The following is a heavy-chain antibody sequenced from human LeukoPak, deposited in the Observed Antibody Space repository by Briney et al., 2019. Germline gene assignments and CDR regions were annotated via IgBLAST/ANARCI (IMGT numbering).Heavy chain of an antibody. Sequence: GGSLRLSCAASGFPFSDYGMYWVRQAPGKGLEWVALISFDGRDKQYADSVKGRFTISKDNSKNTLYLQMNSLSGDDTSMYFCARAYGGLIDYWGQGTLVTVSS. J-gene: IGHJ4*02. CDR2: ISFDGRDK. CDR3: ARAYGGLIDY. CDR1: GFPFSDYG. V-gene: IGHV3-30*03. D-gene: IGHD3-16*01.